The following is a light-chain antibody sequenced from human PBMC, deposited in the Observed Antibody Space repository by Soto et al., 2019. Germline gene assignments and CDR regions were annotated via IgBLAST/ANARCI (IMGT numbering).Light chain of an antibody. CDR1: QSVGRNY. Sequence: EIVLTQSPGTLSVSPGERATLSCRASQSVGRNYLAWYQQKPGQAPRLLIYDASSRATGIPDRFSGSGSGTDFTLTISRLVPEDFAVYYCQQYASSPLTFGGGTKVETK. CDR3: QQYASSPLT. V-gene: IGKV3-20*01. J-gene: IGKJ4*01. CDR2: DAS.